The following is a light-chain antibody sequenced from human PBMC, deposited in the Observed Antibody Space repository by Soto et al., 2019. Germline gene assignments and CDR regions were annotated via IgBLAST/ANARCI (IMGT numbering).Light chain of an antibody. J-gene: IGKJ1*01. CDR3: QKYSSVPWT. V-gene: IGKV1-27*01. Sequence: DIQMTQSPSSLSASVGDRVTITCRASQGIRSYLAWYQQKPGKVPKLLIYDASTLQSGVPSRFSGSGSGTDFILTISSLEPEDVATYYCQKYSSVPWTFDQGTKVEIK. CDR2: DAS. CDR1: QGIRSY.